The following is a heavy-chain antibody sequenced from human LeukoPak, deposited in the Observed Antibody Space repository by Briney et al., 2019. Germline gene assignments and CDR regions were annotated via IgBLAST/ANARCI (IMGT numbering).Heavy chain of an antibody. V-gene: IGHV1-18*01. Sequence: GASVKVSCKASGYTFTSYGISWVRQPPGQGLEWMGWISAYNGNTNYAQKLQGRVTMTTDTSTSTAYMELRSLRSDDTAVYYCARGYSGSYSGWFDPWGQGTLVTVSS. D-gene: IGHD1-26*01. CDR3: ARGYSGSYSGWFDP. CDR1: GYTFTSYG. J-gene: IGHJ5*02. CDR2: ISAYNGNT.